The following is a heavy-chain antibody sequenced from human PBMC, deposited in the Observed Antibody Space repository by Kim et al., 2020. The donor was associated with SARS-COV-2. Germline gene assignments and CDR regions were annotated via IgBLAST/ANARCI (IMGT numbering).Heavy chain of an antibody. V-gene: IGHV3-30*04. CDR3: AKDRRGPRAVAAYSGLDV. D-gene: IGHD6-19*01. CDR2: ISYDGSNK. J-gene: IGHJ6*01. CDR1: GFTFSSNV. Sequence: GGSLRLSCAASGFTFSSNVMHWVRQAPGKGLEWVAVISYDGSNKYYADSVKGRFTISRDNSKNTLYLQMNSLRAEDTAVYNCAKDRRGPRAVAAYSGLDV.